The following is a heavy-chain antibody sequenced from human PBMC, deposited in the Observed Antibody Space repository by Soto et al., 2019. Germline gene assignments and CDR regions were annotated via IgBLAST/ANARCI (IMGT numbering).Heavy chain of an antibody. CDR2: INAGNGNT. J-gene: IGHJ4*02. Sequence: QVQLVQSGAEEKKPGASVKVSRKASGYTFTSYAMHWVRQAPGQRLEWMGWINAGNGNTKYSQKFQGRVTITRDTSASTAYMGLSSLRSEDTAVYYCARSIVVVTALDYWGQGTLVTVSS. V-gene: IGHV1-3*05. CDR1: GYTFTSYA. D-gene: IGHD2-21*02. CDR3: ARSIVVVTALDY.